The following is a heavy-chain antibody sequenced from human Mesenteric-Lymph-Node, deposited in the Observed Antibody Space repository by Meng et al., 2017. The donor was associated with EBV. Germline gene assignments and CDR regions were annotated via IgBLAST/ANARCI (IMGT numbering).Heavy chain of an antibody. J-gene: IGHJ4*02. V-gene: IGHV2-5*02. D-gene: IGHD1-26*01. CDR2: IYSDDDK. CDR1: GRDLNGGGVG. Sequence: ECRHALGKSTQSLAVICGFSGRDLNGGGVGVLLFRQHLGKPLEWFALIYSDDDKRYKPALNTRLTITKDTSKNQVVLTMTNMDPVDTATYYCAHKDDVGDGAPFDSWGQGTLVTVSS. CDR3: AHKDDVGDGAPFDS.